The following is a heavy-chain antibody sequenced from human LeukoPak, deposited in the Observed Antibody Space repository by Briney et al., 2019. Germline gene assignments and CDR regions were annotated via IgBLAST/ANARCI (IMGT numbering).Heavy chain of an antibody. CDR2: ISYDGDNK. V-gene: IGHV3-30*18. CDR3: AKDIRVWGSYRYPCLDY. D-gene: IGHD3-16*02. J-gene: IGHJ4*02. CDR1: GFSFSSYG. Sequence: GGSLRLSCAASGFSFSSYGMHWVRQAPGKGLEWVAVISYDGDNKYYADSVNGRFTISRDNSKNTLSLQMDSLRAEDTAVYSCAKDIRVWGSYRYPCLDYWGQGTLVTVSA.